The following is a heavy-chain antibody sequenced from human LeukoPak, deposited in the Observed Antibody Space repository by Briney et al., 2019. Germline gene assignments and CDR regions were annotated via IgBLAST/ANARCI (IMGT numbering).Heavy chain of an antibody. D-gene: IGHD3-22*01. CDR1: GGSFSGYY. J-gene: IGHJ4*02. V-gene: IGHV4-34*01. CDR2: INHSGST. CDR3: ARGAQTYYDKAPVDY. Sequence: ETLSLTCAVYGGSFSGYYWSWIRQPPGKGLEWIGEINHSGSTNYNPSLKSRVTISVDTSKSQFSLKLNSMTAADTAVYYCARGAQTYYDKAPVDYWGQGTLVTVSS.